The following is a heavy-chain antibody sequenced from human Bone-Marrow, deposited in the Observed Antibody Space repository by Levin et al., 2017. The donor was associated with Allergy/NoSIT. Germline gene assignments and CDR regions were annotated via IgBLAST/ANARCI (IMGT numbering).Heavy chain of an antibody. Sequence: GESLKISCKASGYTFSNYAVHWVRQAPGQKLEWMGWINNPGSGNTKYSQRFQGRLTITSDASASTAYMELSSLRSEDTAVYYCARYDYDSSGYYYFDLWGQGTLVTVSS. CDR1: GYTFSNYA. J-gene: IGHJ4*02. V-gene: IGHV1-3*04. D-gene: IGHD3-22*01. CDR3: ARYDYDSSGYYYFDL. CDR2: INNPGSGNT.